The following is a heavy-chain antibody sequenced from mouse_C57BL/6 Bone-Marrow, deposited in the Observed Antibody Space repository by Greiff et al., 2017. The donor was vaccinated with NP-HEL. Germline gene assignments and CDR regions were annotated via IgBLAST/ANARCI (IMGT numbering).Heavy chain of an antibody. CDR3: ARSDGSSWYFDV. CDR1: GYTFTSYW. Sequence: QVQLQQPGAELVRPGTSVKLSCKASGYTFTSYWMHWVKQRPGQGLEWIGVIDPSDSYTNYNQKFKGKATLTVDTSSSTAYMQLSSLTSEDSAVYYCARSDGSSWYFDVWGTGTTVTVSS. CDR2: IDPSDSYT. D-gene: IGHD1-1*01. V-gene: IGHV1-59*01. J-gene: IGHJ1*03.